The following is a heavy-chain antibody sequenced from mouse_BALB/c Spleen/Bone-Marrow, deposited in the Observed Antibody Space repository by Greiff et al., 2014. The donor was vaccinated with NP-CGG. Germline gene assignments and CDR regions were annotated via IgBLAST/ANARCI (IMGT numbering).Heavy chain of an antibody. D-gene: IGHD2-14*01. J-gene: IGHJ2*02. CDR2: ISPYNDGT. CDR1: GYTFTSYV. Sequence: EVQLQQSGPELVKPGASVKMSCKASGYTFTSYVMHWVRQKPGQGLEWIGYISPYNDGTKYNEKVKGKATLTSDKSSITAYRELSSLTSEDSAVYYRERYRDYWGQGTSLTVSS. V-gene: IGHV1-14*01. CDR3: ERYRDY.